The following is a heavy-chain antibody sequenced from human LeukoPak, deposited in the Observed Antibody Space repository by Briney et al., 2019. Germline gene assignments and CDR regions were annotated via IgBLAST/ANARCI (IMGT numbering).Heavy chain of an antibody. V-gene: IGHV3-7*01. CDR1: GFTFSSYW. J-gene: IGHJ4*02. D-gene: IGHD3-10*01. CDR3: ARVRITMVRGVIEPYYFDY. CDR2: IKQDGSEK. Sequence: GGSLRLSCAASGFTFSSYWMSWVRQAPGKGLEWVANIKQDGSEKYYVDSVKGRFTISRENAKNSLYLQMNSLRAEDTAVYYCARVRITMVRGVIEPYYFDYWGQGTLVTVSS.